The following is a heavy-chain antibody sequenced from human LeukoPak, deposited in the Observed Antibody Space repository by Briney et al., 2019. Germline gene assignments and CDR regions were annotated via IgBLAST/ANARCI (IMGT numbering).Heavy chain of an antibody. Sequence: PSETLSLTCTVSGGPIGSYYWTWIRQPAGKGLEWIGRIYTSGSTNHNPSLESRVTMSVDTSKNQFSLKLSSVTAADTAVYYCARAIAVAGCPFDYWGQGTQVTVSS. CDR3: ARAIAVAGCPFDY. CDR1: GGPIGSYY. J-gene: IGHJ4*02. V-gene: IGHV4-4*07. D-gene: IGHD6-19*01. CDR2: IYTSGST.